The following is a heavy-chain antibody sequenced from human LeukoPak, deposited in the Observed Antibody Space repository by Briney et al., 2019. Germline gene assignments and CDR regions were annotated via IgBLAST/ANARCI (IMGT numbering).Heavy chain of an antibody. CDR3: AKDRGRIDY. J-gene: IGHJ4*02. Sequence: GGSLRLSCATFGFSFYNAWMNWVRQAPGKGLEWVSTISGSGVGTNYADSVKGRFTISRDNSKNTLYLQMNSLRAEDTAVYYCAKDRGRIDYWGQGTLVTVSS. CDR2: ISGSGVGT. V-gene: IGHV3-23*01. CDR1: GFSFYNAW.